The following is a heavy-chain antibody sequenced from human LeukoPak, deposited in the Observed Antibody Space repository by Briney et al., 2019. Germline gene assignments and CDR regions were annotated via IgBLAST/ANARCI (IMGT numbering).Heavy chain of an antibody. D-gene: IGHD3-22*01. CDR2: IYYSGSS. Sequence: PSETLSLTCTVSGGSISSYYWSWIRQPPGKGLEWIGYIYYSGSSNYNPSLKSRVTISVDTSKNQFSLKLSSVTAADTAVYYCARVSLRSGSYYWGQGTLVTVSS. J-gene: IGHJ4*02. V-gene: IGHV4-59*01. CDR3: ARVSLRSGSYY. CDR1: GGSISSYY.